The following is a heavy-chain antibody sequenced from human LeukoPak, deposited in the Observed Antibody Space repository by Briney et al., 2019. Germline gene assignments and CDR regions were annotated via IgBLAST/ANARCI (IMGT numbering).Heavy chain of an antibody. J-gene: IGHJ4*02. V-gene: IGHV3-48*03. CDR1: GFTFSSYE. CDR3: ARGGYDSSGISC. CDR2: ISSSGSTI. D-gene: IGHD3-22*01. Sequence: GGSLRLSCAASGFTFSSYEMNWVRQAPGKGLEWVSYISSSGSTIYYADSVKGRFTISRDNAKNSLYLQMNSLRAEDTAVYYCARGGYDSSGISCWGQGTLVTVSS.